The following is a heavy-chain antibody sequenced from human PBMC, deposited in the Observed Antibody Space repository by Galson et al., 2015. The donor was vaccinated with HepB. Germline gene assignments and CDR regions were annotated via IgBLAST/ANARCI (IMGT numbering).Heavy chain of an antibody. J-gene: IGHJ4*02. Sequence: SLRLSCAASGFTFSNYAMSWVRQAPGKGLEWVSGISGSGDSTFYADSVKGRFTISRDNPENTLYLQMNSLRAEDTATYYCAKGRARYSLYFNYWGQGTLVTVSS. CDR1: GFTFSNYA. V-gene: IGHV3-23*01. CDR3: AKGRARYSLYFNY. D-gene: IGHD2-15*01. CDR2: ISGSGDST.